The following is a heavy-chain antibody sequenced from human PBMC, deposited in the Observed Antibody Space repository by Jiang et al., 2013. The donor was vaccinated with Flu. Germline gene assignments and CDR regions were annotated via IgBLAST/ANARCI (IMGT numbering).Heavy chain of an antibody. Sequence: SGAEVKKPGSSVKVSCKASGGTFSSYAISWVRQAPGQGLEWMGGIIPIFGTANYAQKFQGRVTITADESTSTAYMELSSLRSEDTAVYYCARYTVTTPYDYYYGMDVWGQGTTVTVSS. CDR3: ARYTVTTPYDYYYGMDV. D-gene: IGHD4-17*01. CDR1: GGTFSSYA. V-gene: IGHV1-69*01. CDR2: IIPIFGTA. J-gene: IGHJ6*02.